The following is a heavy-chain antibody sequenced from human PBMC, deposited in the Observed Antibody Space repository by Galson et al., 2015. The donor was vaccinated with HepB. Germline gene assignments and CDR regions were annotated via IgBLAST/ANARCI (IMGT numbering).Heavy chain of an antibody. Sequence: SLRLSCAASGFTFSAYGMTWVRQAPGKGLEWVSTISGGGGRTYYADSVKGRFTISGDNSKNILYLQMNSLRVEDTAVYYCAKHGSTWSFYFDYWGQGTLVTVSS. CDR3: AKHGSTWSFYFDY. J-gene: IGHJ4*02. CDR1: GFTFSAYG. V-gene: IGHV3-23*01. CDR2: ISGGGGRT. D-gene: IGHD6-13*01.